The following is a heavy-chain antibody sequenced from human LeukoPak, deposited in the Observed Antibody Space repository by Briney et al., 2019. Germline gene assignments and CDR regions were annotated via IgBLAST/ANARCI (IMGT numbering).Heavy chain of an antibody. D-gene: IGHD5-18*01. CDR1: GYTFTGYY. Sequence: ASVKVSCKASGYTFTGYYMHWVRQAPGQGLGWMGWINPNSGGTNYAQKFQGRVTMTRDTSISTAYMELSRLRSDDTAVYYCARSHGYSWDFDYWGQGTLVTVSS. V-gene: IGHV1-2*02. J-gene: IGHJ4*02. CDR3: ARSHGYSWDFDY. CDR2: INPNSGGT.